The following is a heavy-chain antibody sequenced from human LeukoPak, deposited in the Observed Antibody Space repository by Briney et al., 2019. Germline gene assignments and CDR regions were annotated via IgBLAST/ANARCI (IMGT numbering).Heavy chain of an antibody. V-gene: IGHV3-66*01. Sequence: GGSLRLSCAASGFTVSSNYMSWVRQAPGKGLEWVSVIYSGGSTYYADSVKGRFTISRDNPKNTLYLQMNSLRAEDTAVYYCARDFRLSLDYWGQGTLVTVSS. CDR3: ARDFRLSLDY. CDR2: IYSGGST. CDR1: GFTVSSNY. D-gene: IGHD4/OR15-4a*01. J-gene: IGHJ4*02.